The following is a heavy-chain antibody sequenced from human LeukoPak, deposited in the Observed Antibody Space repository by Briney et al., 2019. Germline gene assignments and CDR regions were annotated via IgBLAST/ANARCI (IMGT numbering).Heavy chain of an antibody. CDR3: AKDTGGNGAYFYAMDV. V-gene: IGHV3-9*01. CDR1: GFAFHNYA. CDR2: INWNSDTK. Sequence: GRSLRLSCVGSGFAFHNYAMHWVRRPPGKGLEWVSAINWNSDTKAYADSVKVRFTISRDRARNSLYLQMDSLRPEDTALHYCAKDTGGNGAYFYAMDVWGQGTSVTVSS. D-gene: IGHD4-23*01. J-gene: IGHJ6*02.